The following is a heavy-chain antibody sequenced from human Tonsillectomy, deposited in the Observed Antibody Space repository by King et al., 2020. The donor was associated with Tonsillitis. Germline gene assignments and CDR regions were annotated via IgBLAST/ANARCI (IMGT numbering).Heavy chain of an antibody. J-gene: IGHJ2*01. CDR2: INHSEST. CDR1: GGSFSGYY. CDR3: ARSGGRDGYKGRYFDL. D-gene: IGHD5-24*01. V-gene: IGHV4-34*01. Sequence: VQLQQWGAGLLKPSETLSLTCAVYGGSFSGYYWSWIRQPPGKGLEWIGEINHSESTNYNPSLKSRVTISVDTSKNQFSLKLSSVTAADTAVYYCARSGGRDGYKGRYFDLWGRGTLVTVSS.